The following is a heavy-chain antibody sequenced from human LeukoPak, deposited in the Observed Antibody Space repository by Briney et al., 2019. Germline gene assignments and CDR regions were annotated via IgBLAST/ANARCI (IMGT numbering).Heavy chain of an antibody. D-gene: IGHD3-10*01. Sequence: GSSVKVSCKASGGTFSSYAISWVRQAPGQGLEWMGGIIPIFGTANYAQKFQGRVTITADESTSTAYMELSSLRSEDTAVYYCARVSLWFGELYYFDYWGQGTLVTVSS. V-gene: IGHV1-69*01. J-gene: IGHJ4*02. CDR1: GGTFSSYA. CDR3: ARVSLWFGELYYFDY. CDR2: IIPIFGTA.